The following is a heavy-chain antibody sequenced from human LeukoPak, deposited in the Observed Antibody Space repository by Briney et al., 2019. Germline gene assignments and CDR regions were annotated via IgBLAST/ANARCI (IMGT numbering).Heavy chain of an antibody. V-gene: IGHV3-30*04. J-gene: IGHJ4*02. CDR1: GFTFSSYA. D-gene: IGHD2-15*01. CDR3: ARDRLCSGGSCRAFDY. CDR2: ISYDGSNK. Sequence: GGSLRLSCAASGFTFSSYAMHWVRQAPGKGLEWVAVISYDGSNKYYADSVKGRFTISRDNSKNTLYLQMNSLRAEDTAVYYCARDRLCSGGSCRAFDYWGQGTLVTVSS.